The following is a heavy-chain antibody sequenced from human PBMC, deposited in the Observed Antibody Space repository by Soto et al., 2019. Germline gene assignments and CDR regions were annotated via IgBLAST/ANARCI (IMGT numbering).Heavy chain of an antibody. CDR2: LSSSGGST. CDR1: GFTFSSYA. V-gene: IGHV3-23*01. Sequence: EVQLLESGGGLVQPGGSLRLSCAASGFTFSSYAMSWVRQAPGKGLEWVSTLSSSGGSTYYADSVKGRFTISRDNSKNTLYLQMNSLRVEDTAVYYCAKPNDGYSSSLMRYGMDVWGQGTTVTVSS. J-gene: IGHJ6*02. CDR3: AKPNDGYSSSLMRYGMDV. D-gene: IGHD6-13*01.